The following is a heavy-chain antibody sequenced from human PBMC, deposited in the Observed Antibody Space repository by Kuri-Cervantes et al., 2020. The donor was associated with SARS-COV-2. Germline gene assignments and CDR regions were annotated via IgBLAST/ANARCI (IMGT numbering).Heavy chain of an antibody. V-gene: IGHV4-34*01. D-gene: IGHD2-2*01. J-gene: IGHJ6*02. CDR3: ASIVVVPAASGHYYYYGMDV. CDR2: INHSGST. CDR1: GGSFSGYY. Sequence: GSLRLSCAVYGGSFSGYYWSWIRQPPGKGLEWIGEINHSGSTNYNPSLKSRVTISVDTSKNQFSLKLSSVTAADTAVYYCASIVVVPAASGHYYYYGMDVWGQGTTVTVSS.